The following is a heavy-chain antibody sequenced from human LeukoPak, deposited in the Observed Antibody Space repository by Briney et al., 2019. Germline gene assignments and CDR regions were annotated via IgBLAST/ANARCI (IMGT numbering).Heavy chain of an antibody. J-gene: IGHJ4*02. V-gene: IGHV4-59*01. D-gene: IGHD3-10*01. CDR1: GGSISSYY. Sequence: SETLSLTCTVSGGSISSYYWSWIRQPPGKGLEWIGYIYYSGSTNYNPSLKSRVTISVDTSKNQFSLKLSSVTAADTAVYYCASILKWFVYDYWGQGTLVTVSS. CDR3: ASILKWFVYDY. CDR2: IYYSGST.